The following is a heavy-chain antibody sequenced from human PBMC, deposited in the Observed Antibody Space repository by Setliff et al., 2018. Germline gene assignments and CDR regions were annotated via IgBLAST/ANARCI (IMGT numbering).Heavy chain of an antibody. Sequence: ASVKVSCKASGYTFTSYVINWVRQATGQGLAWMGWMNPNSGNTGYAQKFQGRVTMTRNTSISTAYMELSSLRSEATAVYYCARAELLWFGGFDPWGQGTLVTVSS. J-gene: IGHJ5*02. CDR3: ARAELLWFGGFDP. V-gene: IGHV1-8*02. CDR2: MNPNSGNT. CDR1: GYTFTSYV. D-gene: IGHD3-10*01.